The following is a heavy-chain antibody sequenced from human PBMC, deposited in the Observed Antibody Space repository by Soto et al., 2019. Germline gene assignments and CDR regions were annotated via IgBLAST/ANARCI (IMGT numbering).Heavy chain of an antibody. CDR1: GFTFSSYS. Sequence: GGSLRLSCAASGFTFSSYSMNWVRQAPGKGLEWVSSISSSSSYIYYADSVKGRFTISRDNAKNSLYLQMNSLRAEDTAVYYCARDLVVVVAWKNYFDYWGQGTLVTVSS. CDR3: ARDLVVVVAWKNYFDY. V-gene: IGHV3-21*01. J-gene: IGHJ4*02. D-gene: IGHD2-15*01. CDR2: ISSSSSYI.